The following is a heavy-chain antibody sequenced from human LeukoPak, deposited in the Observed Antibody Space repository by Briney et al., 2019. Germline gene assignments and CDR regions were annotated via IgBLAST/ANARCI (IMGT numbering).Heavy chain of an antibody. Sequence: SETLSLTCTVSGESITGYYWSWIRQPAGKGLEWIGRIYTSGSTNYNPSLKSQVTMSVDTSKNQFSLRLSSVTAADTAVYYCAREGIYDTSGYTSFDYWGQGTLVTVSS. CDR1: GESITGYY. D-gene: IGHD3-22*01. V-gene: IGHV4-4*07. CDR2: IYTSGST. CDR3: AREGIYDTSGYTSFDY. J-gene: IGHJ4*02.